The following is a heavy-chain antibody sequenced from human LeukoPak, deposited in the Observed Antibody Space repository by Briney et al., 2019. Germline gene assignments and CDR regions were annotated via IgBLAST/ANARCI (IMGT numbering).Heavy chain of an antibody. Sequence: SETLSLTCTVSGGSISSYYWSWIRQPPGKGLEWIGYIYYSGSTNYNPSLESRVTISVDTSKNQFSLKLSSVTAADTAVYYCARVFSSDDSSGYPINWFDPWGQGTLVTVSS. V-gene: IGHV4-59*01. CDR2: IYYSGST. J-gene: IGHJ5*02. D-gene: IGHD3-22*01. CDR1: GGSISSYY. CDR3: ARVFSSDDSSGYPINWFDP.